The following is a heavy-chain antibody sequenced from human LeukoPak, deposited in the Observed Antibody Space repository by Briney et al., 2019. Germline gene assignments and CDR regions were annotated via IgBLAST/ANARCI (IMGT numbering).Heavy chain of an antibody. CDR1: GFTFSTFA. V-gene: IGHV3-23*01. J-gene: IGHJ6*03. Sequence: GGSLRLSCAASGFTFSTFAMIWVRQPPGKGLEWVSSIFPSGGEIHYADSVRGRFTISRDNSKSTLSLQMNSLRAEDTAVYYCAKEGSSSWYLGYLNYYYMDVWGKGTTVTISS. CDR3: AKEGSSSWYLGYLNYYYMDV. D-gene: IGHD6-13*01. CDR2: IFPSGGEI.